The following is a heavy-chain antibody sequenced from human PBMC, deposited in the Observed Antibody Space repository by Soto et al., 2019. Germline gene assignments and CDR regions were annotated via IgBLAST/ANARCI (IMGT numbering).Heavy chain of an antibody. Sequence: GGALRLSCAASGFTFSSYAMSWVRQAPGKGLEWVSAISGSGGSTYYADSVKGRFTISRDNSKNTLYLQMNSLRAEDTAVYYCAIGGRFLEWLLPFDYWGQGTLVTVSS. CDR3: AIGGRFLEWLLPFDY. CDR1: GFTFSSYA. V-gene: IGHV3-23*01. J-gene: IGHJ4*02. CDR2: ISGSGGST. D-gene: IGHD3-3*01.